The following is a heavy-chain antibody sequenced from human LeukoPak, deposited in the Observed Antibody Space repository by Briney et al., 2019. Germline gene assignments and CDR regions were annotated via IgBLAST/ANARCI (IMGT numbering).Heavy chain of an antibody. Sequence: SETLSLTCAVYGGSFSGYYWSWIRQPPGKGLEWIGEINHSGGTNYNPSLKSRVTISVDTSKNQFSLKLSSVTAADTAVYYCARRITMVRGPKGQNWFDPWGQGTLVTVSS. J-gene: IGHJ5*02. D-gene: IGHD3-10*01. CDR1: GGSFSGYY. V-gene: IGHV4-34*01. CDR2: INHSGGT. CDR3: ARRITMVRGPKGQNWFDP.